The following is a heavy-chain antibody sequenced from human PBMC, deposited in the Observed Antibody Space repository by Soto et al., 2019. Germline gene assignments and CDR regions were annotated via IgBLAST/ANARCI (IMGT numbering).Heavy chain of an antibody. Sequence: PWESLPSTCAPSYHAVSRGYDYCSGGRECTGKGLEYNGYIYYSGSTYYNPSLKSRVTISVDTSKNHFSLKLSSLTAADTAVYYCATIKLGNNRLDDRGQGTRVTVSS. J-gene: IGHJ4*02. CDR2: IYYSGST. V-gene: IGHV4-30-4*01. CDR3: ATIKLGNNRLDD. D-gene: IGHD1-20*01. CDR1: YHAVSRGYDY.